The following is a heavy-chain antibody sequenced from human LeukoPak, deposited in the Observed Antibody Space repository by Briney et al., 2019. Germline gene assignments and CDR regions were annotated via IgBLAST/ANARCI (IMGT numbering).Heavy chain of an antibody. CDR3: ARHQESYGRLDY. CDR2: IYYSGST. D-gene: IGHD1-26*01. V-gene: IGHV4-39*01. CDR1: GDSISSSSYY. Sequence: PSQTLSLTCTVSGDSISSSSYYWGWIRQPPGKGLEWIGSIYYSGSTYYNPSLKSRVTISVDTSKNQFSLKLSSVTAADTAVYYCARHQESYGRLDYWGQGTLVTVSS. J-gene: IGHJ4*02.